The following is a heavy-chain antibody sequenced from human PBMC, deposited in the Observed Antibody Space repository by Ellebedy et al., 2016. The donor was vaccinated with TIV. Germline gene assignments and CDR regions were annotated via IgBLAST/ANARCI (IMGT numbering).Heavy chain of an antibody. D-gene: IGHD3-16*01. CDR2: IDPADGRA. J-gene: IGHJ4*02. Sequence: ASVKVSCXASGYTFTDYYIHWVREAPGRGLEWMGRIDPADGRAYYARSFEDRIAMTRDTSTSTVYMDLRRLRSEDTAVYYCARSHYVDGCGHSLPFDHWGQGTLVTVSS. V-gene: IGHV1-46*01. CDR3: ARSHYVDGCGHSLPFDH. CDR1: GYTFTDYY.